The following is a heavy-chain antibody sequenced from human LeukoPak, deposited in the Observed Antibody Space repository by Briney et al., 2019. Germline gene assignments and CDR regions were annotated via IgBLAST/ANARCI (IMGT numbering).Heavy chain of an antibody. Sequence: SETLSLTCAVYGGSFSGYYWSWIRQPPGKGLEWIGEINHSGSTNYNPSLKSRVTISVDTSKNQFSLKLSSVTAADTAVYYCARHHLRYFDQGVDYWGQGTLVTVSS. J-gene: IGHJ4*02. CDR3: ARHHLRYFDQGVDY. D-gene: IGHD3-9*01. CDR2: INHSGST. V-gene: IGHV4-34*01. CDR1: GGSFSGYY.